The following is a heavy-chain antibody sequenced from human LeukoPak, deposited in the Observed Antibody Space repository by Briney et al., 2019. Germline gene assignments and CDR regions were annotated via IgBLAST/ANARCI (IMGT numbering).Heavy chain of an antibody. D-gene: IGHD5-18*01. CDR3: ARDVDSTMVLFDY. CDR1: VYTFTIYG. V-gene: IGHV1-18*01. CDR2: VSVYSGNS. Sequence: GASVTVSFTSSVYTFTIYGISWVRQAPGQGLEWMGWVSVYSGNSKYAQKVHDRVTMTTDTSTSTAYMELRSLRSDDTAVYYSARDVDSTMVLFDYWGQGTLVTVSS. J-gene: IGHJ4*02.